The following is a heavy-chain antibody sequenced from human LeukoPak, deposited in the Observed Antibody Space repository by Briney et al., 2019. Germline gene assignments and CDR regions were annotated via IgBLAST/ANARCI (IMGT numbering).Heavy chain of an antibody. CDR2: ISGYNGNT. V-gene: IGHV1-18*01. CDR1: GYTFTSYG. J-gene: IGHJ6*03. D-gene: IGHD2-2*02. Sequence: ASVKVSCKASGYTFTSYGISWVRQAPGQGLEWMGWISGYNGNTNYAQKLQGRVTMTTDTSTSTAYMELRSLRSDDTAVYHCARGRYCSSTSCYKVYYYYMDVWGKGTTVTVSS. CDR3: ARGRYCSSTSCYKVYYYYMDV.